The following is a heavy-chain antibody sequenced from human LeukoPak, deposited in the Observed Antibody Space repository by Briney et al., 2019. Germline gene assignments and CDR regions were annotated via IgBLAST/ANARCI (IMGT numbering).Heavy chain of an antibody. CDR3: ARDVAAAGTNFDY. D-gene: IGHD6-13*01. CDR1: GFTFSSYS. CDR2: ISSSSSYI. V-gene: IGHV3-21*01. J-gene: IGHJ4*02. Sequence: GGSLRLSCAASGFTFSSYSMNWVRQAPGKGLEWVSSISSSSSYIYYADSVKGRFTISRDNAKNSLYLQMNSLRAEDTAVYYCARDVAAAGTNFDYRGQGTLVTVSS.